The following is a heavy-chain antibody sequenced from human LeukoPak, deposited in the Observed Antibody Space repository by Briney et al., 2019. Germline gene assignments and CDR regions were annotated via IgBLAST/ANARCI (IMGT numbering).Heavy chain of an antibody. CDR2: ISSSGSTI. J-gene: IGHJ5*02. Sequence: GGSLRLSCAASGFTFSSYEMNWVRQAPGKGLEWVSYISSSGSTIYYADSVKGRFTISRDNAKNSLYLQMNSLRAEDTAVYYCARREGSSSWYGKDWFDPWGQGTLVTVSS. CDR1: GFTFSSYE. CDR3: ARREGSSSWYGKDWFDP. D-gene: IGHD6-13*01. V-gene: IGHV3-48*03.